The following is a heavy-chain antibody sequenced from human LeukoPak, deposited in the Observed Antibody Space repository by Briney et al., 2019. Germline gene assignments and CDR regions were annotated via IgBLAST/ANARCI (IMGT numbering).Heavy chain of an antibody. CDR3: ARDPVKVAREDNYYYGMDV. V-gene: IGHV3-11*01. J-gene: IGHJ6*02. D-gene: IGHD5-12*01. CDR1: GFTFSDYY. Sequence: GGSLRLSCAASGFTFSDYYMSWIRQAPGKGLEWVSYISSSGSTIYYADSVKGRFTISRDNAKNSLYLQMNSLRAEDTAVYYCARDPVKVAREDNYYYGMDVWGQGTTVTVSS. CDR2: ISSSGSTI.